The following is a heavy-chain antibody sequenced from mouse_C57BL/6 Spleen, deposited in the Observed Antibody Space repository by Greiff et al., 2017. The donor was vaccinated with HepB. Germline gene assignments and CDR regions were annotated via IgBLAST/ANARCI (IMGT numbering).Heavy chain of an antibody. V-gene: IGHV5-12*01. Sequence: EVKLVESGGGLVQPGGSLKLSCAASGFTFSDYYMYWVRQTPEKGLEWVAYISNGGGSTYYPDTVKGRFTISRDNAKNTLYLQMSRLESEDTAMYYFAGGEYNSMDYWGQGTSVTVAS. CDR2: ISNGGGST. CDR1: GFTFSDYY. D-gene: IGHD1-3*01. J-gene: IGHJ4*01. CDR3: AGGEYNSMDY.